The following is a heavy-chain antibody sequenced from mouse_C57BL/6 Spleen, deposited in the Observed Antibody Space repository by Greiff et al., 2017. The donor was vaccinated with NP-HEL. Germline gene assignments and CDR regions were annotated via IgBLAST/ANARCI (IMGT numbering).Heavy chain of an antibody. Sequence: DVMLVESGGGLVQPKGSLKLSCAASGFTFNTYAMHWVRQAPGKGLEWVARIRSKSSNYATYYADSVKDRFTISRDDSQSMLYLQMNNLKTEDTARYYCVRSGRSHWYFDVWGTGTTVTVSS. D-gene: IGHD1-1*01. J-gene: IGHJ1*03. CDR1: GFTFNTYA. CDR3: VRSGRSHWYFDV. CDR2: IRSKSSNYAT. V-gene: IGHV10-3*01.